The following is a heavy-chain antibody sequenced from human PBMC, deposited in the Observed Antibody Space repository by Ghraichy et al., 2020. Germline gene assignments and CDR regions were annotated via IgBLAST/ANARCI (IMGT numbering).Heavy chain of an antibody. CDR1: GFNFSSFW. V-gene: IGHV3-7*01. D-gene: IGHD3-3*01. CDR3: ARESDDTFSFGWDFDY. Sequence: GQSLNISCATSGFNFSSFWMSWVRQAPGKGLEWVANIKQDGSERYYVDSVKGRFTISRDNAKNSLYLQMSSLRAEDTAVYYCARESDDTFSFGWDFDYWGQGALVTVSS. CDR2: IKQDGSER. J-gene: IGHJ4*02.